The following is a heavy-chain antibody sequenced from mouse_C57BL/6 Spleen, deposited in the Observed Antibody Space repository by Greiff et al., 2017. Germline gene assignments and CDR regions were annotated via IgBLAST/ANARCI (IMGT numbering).Heavy chain of an antibody. D-gene: IGHD2-2*01. J-gene: IGHJ1*03. Sequence: QVQLQQPGAELVKPGASVKLSCKASGYTFTSYWMQWVKQRPGQGLEWIGEIDPSDSYTNYNQKFKGKATLTVDTSSSTAYMQLSSLTSEDSAVYYCARLVTRYFDVWGTGTTVTVSS. CDR2: IDPSDSYT. CDR1: GYTFTSYW. V-gene: IGHV1-50*01. CDR3: ARLVTRYFDV.